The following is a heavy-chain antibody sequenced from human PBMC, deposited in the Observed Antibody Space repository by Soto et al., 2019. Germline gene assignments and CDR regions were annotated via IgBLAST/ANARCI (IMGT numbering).Heavy chain of an antibody. CDR3: AKDTPLMEYYYDSSGYSVDY. J-gene: IGHJ4*02. Sequence: GGSLRLSCAASGFTFSSYAMSWVRQAPGKGLEWVSAISGSGGSTYYADSVKGRFTISRDNSKNTLYLQMNSLRAEDTAVYYCAKDTPLMEYYYDSSGYSVDYWGQGTLVTVSS. D-gene: IGHD3-22*01. CDR2: ISGSGGST. CDR1: GFTFSSYA. V-gene: IGHV3-23*01.